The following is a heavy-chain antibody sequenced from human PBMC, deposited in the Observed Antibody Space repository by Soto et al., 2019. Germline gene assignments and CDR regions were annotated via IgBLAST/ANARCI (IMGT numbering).Heavy chain of an antibody. CDR1: GFTFSSHA. V-gene: IGHV3-64D*08. CDR2: ISDNGGST. CDR3: VKDPLGGPNGSPFDGFDI. J-gene: IGHJ3*02. Sequence: PGGSLRLSCSASGFTFSSHAMHGVRQALGKGLEYVLGISDNGGSTYYADSVKGRFTISRDNSKNTVYLQMSSLSAEDTAVYYCVKDPLGGPNGSPFDGFDIWSQGTLVPVSS. D-gene: IGHD1-26*01.